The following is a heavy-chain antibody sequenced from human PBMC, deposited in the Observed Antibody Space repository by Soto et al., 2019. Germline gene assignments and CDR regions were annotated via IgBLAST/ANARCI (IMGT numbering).Heavy chain of an antibody. CDR1: GFTFSSYA. J-gene: IGHJ4*02. D-gene: IGHD3-10*01. CDR2: ISGSGGST. V-gene: IGHV3-23*01. Sequence: GVSLRLSCAASGFTFSSYAMSWVRQAPGKGLEWVSAISGSGGSTYYADSVKGRFTISRDNSKNTLYLQMNSLRAEDTAVYYCAKPLWFGELTNFDYWGQGTLVTVSS. CDR3: AKPLWFGELTNFDY.